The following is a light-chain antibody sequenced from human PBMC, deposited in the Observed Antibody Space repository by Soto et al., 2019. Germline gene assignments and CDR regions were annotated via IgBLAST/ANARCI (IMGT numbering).Light chain of an antibody. CDR3: DSYTSSSSYV. CDR2: DVS. Sequence: QSVLTQPASVSGSPGQSITISCTGTGSDVGGYRYVSWYQQHPGKAPKLMIYDVSNRPSGVSDRLSGSKSGNTASLTISGLQSEDEADYFCDSYTSSSSYVFGTGTKVTVL. V-gene: IGLV2-14*01. J-gene: IGLJ1*01. CDR1: GSDVGGYRY.